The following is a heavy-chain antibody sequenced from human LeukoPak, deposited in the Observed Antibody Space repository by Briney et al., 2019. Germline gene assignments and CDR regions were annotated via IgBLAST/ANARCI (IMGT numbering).Heavy chain of an antibody. Sequence: GGSLILSCAASGVTVSTIYMGWVRQAPGKGLDWVSVIYPDGRAYYAESVKGRFTISRDSSENTLFLQMNSLRAEDTAVYYCATLKGWYGEGCFDYWGQGTLVTVSS. V-gene: IGHV3-53*01. CDR1: GVTVSTIY. D-gene: IGHD3-10*01. J-gene: IGHJ4*02. CDR3: ATLKGWYGEGCFDY. CDR2: IYPDGRA.